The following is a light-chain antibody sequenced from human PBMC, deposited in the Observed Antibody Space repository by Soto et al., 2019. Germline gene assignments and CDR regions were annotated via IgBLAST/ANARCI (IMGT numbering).Light chain of an antibody. CDR1: QGISSW. J-gene: IGKJ3*01. CDR2: AAS. V-gene: IGKV1-12*01. Sequence: DIQMTQSPSSVSASVGDRVTITCRASQGISSWLAWYQHKPGKAPKLLIYAASSLQSGVPSRVSGSGSRTDFTLTISSLQPEDFATYYCQQANSFPFTFGPGTKVDIK. CDR3: QQANSFPFT.